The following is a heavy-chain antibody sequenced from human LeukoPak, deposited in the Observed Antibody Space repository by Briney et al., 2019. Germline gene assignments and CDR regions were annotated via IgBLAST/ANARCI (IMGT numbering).Heavy chain of an antibody. CDR1: GFTFSRHW. Sequence: GGSLRLSCAASGFTFSRHWMYWVRQAPGKGLEWVANIKQDGSAKPYVDSVKGRFAISRDNAKNSLFLQMNSLRAEDTAVYYCARDNGWSADFWGQGTLVTVSS. CDR2: IKQDGSAK. V-gene: IGHV3-7*03. D-gene: IGHD2-15*01. J-gene: IGHJ4*02. CDR3: ARDNGWSADF.